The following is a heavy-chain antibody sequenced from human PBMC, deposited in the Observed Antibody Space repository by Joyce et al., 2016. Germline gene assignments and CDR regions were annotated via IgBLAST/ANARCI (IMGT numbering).Heavy chain of an antibody. V-gene: IGHV1-69*04. CDR2: IIPIVGGA. Sequence: VQLVQSGAEVKKPGSSVKVSCKVSGGNFYDYTITWVRQAPGQGLEWMGRIIPIVGGANYERKCRGRVALTADKSTATAYLELNSLRLDDTAMFFCTRGRIEYSKTFNAYDIWGQGTMVTVSS. CDR1: GGNFYDYT. D-gene: IGHD2/OR15-2a*01. CDR3: TRGRIEYSKTFNAYDI. J-gene: IGHJ3*02.